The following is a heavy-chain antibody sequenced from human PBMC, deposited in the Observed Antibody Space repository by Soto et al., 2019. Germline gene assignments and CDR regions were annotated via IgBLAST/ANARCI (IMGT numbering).Heavy chain of an antibody. CDR3: AKVAGGLGYFDL. J-gene: IGHJ2*01. Sequence: GGSLRLSCVASGFTFSDYAMTWVRQAPGKGLEWVATISATGGNIEYTDSLKGRFTISRDNSKNTLYLQLNGLTSDDTAVHYWAKVAGGLGYFDLWGGGTLVTVSS. D-gene: IGHD3-16*01. CDR2: ISATGGNI. V-gene: IGHV3-23*01. CDR1: GFTFSDYA.